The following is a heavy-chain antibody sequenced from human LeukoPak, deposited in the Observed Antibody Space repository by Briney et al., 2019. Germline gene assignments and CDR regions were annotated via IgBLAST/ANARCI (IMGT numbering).Heavy chain of an antibody. CDR3: ARVSDSSGYYDGFDI. Sequence: GGSLRLSCAASGFIFSSYEMNWVRQAPGKGLEWVSYIGSSGTNKYYADSVKGRFTISRDNAKNSLYLQMNSLRAEDTAVYYCARVSDSSGYYDGFDIWGQGTLVTVSS. V-gene: IGHV3-48*03. CDR1: GFIFSSYE. J-gene: IGHJ3*02. CDR2: IGSSGTNK. D-gene: IGHD3-22*01.